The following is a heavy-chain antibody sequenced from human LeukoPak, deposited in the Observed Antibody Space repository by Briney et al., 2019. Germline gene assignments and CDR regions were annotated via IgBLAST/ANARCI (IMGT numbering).Heavy chain of an antibody. CDR1: GGTFSTSA. CDR3: ATNLWSRGGDYWYFDL. D-gene: IGHD3-10*01. J-gene: IGHJ2*01. CDR2: IVPIFATA. Sequence: ASVKVSCKASGGTFSTSAISWVRQAPGQGLERMGGIVPIFATANYAQKFQGRVTITADESTSTAYMDLSSLRSEDTALYYCATNLWSRGGDYWYFDLWGRGTLVTVSS. V-gene: IGHV1-69*13.